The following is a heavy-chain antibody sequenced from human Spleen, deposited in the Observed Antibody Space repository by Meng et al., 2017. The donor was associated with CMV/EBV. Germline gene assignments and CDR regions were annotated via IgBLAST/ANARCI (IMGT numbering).Heavy chain of an antibody. Sequence: GESLKISCAASGFTFSSYSMKWVRQAPGKGLEWVSSISSSSGYIYYADSVKGRFTISRDNAKNSLYLQMNSLRAEDTAMYYCARHRSIPPFDYWGQGTLVTVSS. CDR1: GFTFSSYS. V-gene: IGHV3-21*04. CDR3: ARHRSIPPFDY. CDR2: ISSSSGYI. J-gene: IGHJ4*02.